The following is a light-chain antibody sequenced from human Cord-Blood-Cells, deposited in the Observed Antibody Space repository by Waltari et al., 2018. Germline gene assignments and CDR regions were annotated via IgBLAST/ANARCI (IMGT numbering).Light chain of an antibody. CDR1: SLRSYY. J-gene: IGLJ2*01. V-gene: IGLV3-19*01. CDR2: GTN. CDR3: NSRDSSGNHVV. Sequence: SSELTQDPAVSVALGQTVRITCQGDSLRSYYASWYQQNTGQAPVLVIYGTNNRPSGIPDRFSGSSSGNAASLTITGAQAEDEADYYCNSRDSSGNHVVFGGGTKLTVL.